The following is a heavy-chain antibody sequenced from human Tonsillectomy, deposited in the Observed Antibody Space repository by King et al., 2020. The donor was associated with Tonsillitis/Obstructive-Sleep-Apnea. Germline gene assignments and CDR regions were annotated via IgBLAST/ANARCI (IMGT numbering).Heavy chain of an antibody. J-gene: IGHJ6*03. D-gene: IGHD3-3*01. CDR2: NYYSGIT. Sequence: QLQESGPGLVKPSETLSLTCTVSGGSVSSSSYYWGWVRQPPGKGLEWIATNYYSGITYFNPPLKSRVTMSVDTSKNQFSLKLTSVTAADTAVYYCVRHHEDDDGQYYYYMDVWGKGSTVTVS. CDR3: VRHHEDDDGQYYYYMDV. V-gene: IGHV4-39*01. CDR1: GGSVSSSSYY.